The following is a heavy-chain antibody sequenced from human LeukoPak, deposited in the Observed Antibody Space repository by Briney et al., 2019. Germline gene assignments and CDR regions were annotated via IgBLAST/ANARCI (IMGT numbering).Heavy chain of an antibody. V-gene: IGHV4-59*01. D-gene: IGHD4-23*01. Sequence: SETLSLTCTVSGGSISRNYWNWIRQPPGKGLEWIGNIYYSETTNYNPSLKSRVSISVDTSKNLLSLKLSSVTAADTAVYYCASRVKGSGGNSDWGQGTLVTVSS. CDR1: GGSISRNY. CDR3: ASRVKGSGGNSD. J-gene: IGHJ4*02. CDR2: IYYSETT.